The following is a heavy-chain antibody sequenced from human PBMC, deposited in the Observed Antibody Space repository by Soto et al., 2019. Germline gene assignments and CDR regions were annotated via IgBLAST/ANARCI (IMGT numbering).Heavy chain of an antibody. CDR1: GFTFSDYA. CDR2: ISATGGST. J-gene: IGHJ4*02. Sequence: GGSLRLSXAASGFTFSDYAMSWVRQAPGKGLEWVSAISATGGSTYYADSVKGRFTISRDHSENTLYLQMISLRAEDTAVYYCPKDTYDFWSGYSPYFDYWGQGSLVTVSS. CDR3: PKDTYDFWSGYSPYFDY. D-gene: IGHD3-3*01. V-gene: IGHV3-23*01.